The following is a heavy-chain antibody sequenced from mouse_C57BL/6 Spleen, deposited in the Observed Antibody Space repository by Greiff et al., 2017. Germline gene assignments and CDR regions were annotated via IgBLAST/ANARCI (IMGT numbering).Heavy chain of an antibody. Sequence: EVQGVESGGGLVQPGGSMKLSCAASGFTFSDAWMDWVRQSPEKGLEWVAEIRNKANNHATYYAESVKGRFTISRDDSKSSVYLQMNSLRAEDTGIYYCTRPGDSWFAYWGQGTLVTVSA. CDR2: IRNKANNHAT. CDR1: GFTFSDAW. J-gene: IGHJ3*01. CDR3: TRPGDSWFAY. V-gene: IGHV6-6*01.